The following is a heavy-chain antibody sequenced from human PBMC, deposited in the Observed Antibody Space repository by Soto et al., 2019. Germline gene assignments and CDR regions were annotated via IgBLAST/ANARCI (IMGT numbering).Heavy chain of an antibody. CDR2: IYYSGST. Sequence: SETLSLTCTVSGGSISSSSYYWGWIRQPPGKGLEWIGSIYYSGSTYYNPSLKSRVTISVDTSKSQFSLKLSSVTAADTAVYYCARGPYNYDILTGYYADYWGQGTLVTVSS. J-gene: IGHJ4*02. D-gene: IGHD3-9*01. V-gene: IGHV4-39*01. CDR1: GGSISSSSYY. CDR3: ARGPYNYDILTGYYADY.